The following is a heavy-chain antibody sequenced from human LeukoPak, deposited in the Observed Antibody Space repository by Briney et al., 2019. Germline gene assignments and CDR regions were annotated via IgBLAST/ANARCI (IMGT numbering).Heavy chain of an antibody. V-gene: IGHV3-64*02. J-gene: IGHJ4*02. D-gene: IGHD6-13*01. CDR1: GFTFSRYG. Sequence: GGSLRLSCAASGFTFSRYGMHWVRQAPGKGLEYVSAISSNGGSTYYADSVKGRFTISRDNSKNTLYLQMGSLRAEDMAVYHCARGGGGSWALDYWGQGILVTVSS. CDR3: ARGGGGSWALDY. CDR2: ISSNGGST.